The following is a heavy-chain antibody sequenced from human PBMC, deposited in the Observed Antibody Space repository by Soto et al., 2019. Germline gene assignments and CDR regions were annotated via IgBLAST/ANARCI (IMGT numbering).Heavy chain of an antibody. D-gene: IGHD5-12*01. CDR3: ARDQRRGYDSARAFDI. J-gene: IGHJ3*02. CDR1: GRYIRIYY. V-gene: IGHV4-59*01. Sequence: SETLSLTCTVFGRYIRIYYWSWIRQPPGKGLEWIGYIYYSGSTNYTPSLKSRVTISVDTSKNQFSLKLSSVTAADTAVYYCARDQRRGYDSARAFDIWGQGTMVT. CDR2: IYYSGST.